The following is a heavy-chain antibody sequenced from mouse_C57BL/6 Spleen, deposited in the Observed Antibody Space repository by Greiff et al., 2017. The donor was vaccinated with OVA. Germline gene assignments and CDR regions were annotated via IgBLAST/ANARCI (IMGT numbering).Heavy chain of an antibody. J-gene: IGHJ3*01. Sequence: EVKLVESGEGLVKPGGSLKLSCAASGFTFSSYAMSWVRQTPEKRLEWVAYISSGGDYIYYADTVKGRFTISRDNARNTLYLQMSSLKSEDTAMYYCTRGTGKGFAYWGQGTLVTVSA. D-gene: IGHD4-1*01. V-gene: IGHV5-9-1*02. CDR2: ISSGGDYI. CDR3: TRGTGKGFAY. CDR1: GFTFSSYA.